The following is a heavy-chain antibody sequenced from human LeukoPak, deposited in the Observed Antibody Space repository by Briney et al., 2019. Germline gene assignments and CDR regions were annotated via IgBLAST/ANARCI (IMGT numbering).Heavy chain of an antibody. D-gene: IGHD2-15*01. CDR3: ARDLVGGGYCSGGSCYPTYNWFDP. Sequence: ASVKVSCKASGYTFTGYYMHWVRQAPGQGLEWMGRINPNSGGTNYAQKFQGRVTMTRDTSISTAYMELSRLRSDDTAVYYCARDLVGGGYCSGGSCYPTYNWFDPWGQGTLVTVFS. V-gene: IGHV1-2*06. CDR1: GYTFTGYY. CDR2: INPNSGGT. J-gene: IGHJ5*02.